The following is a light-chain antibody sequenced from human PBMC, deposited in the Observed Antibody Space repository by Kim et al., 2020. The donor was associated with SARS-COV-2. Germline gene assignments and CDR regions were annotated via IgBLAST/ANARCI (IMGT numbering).Light chain of an antibody. CDR3: QQYTTYAWT. V-gene: IGKV1-5*03. CDR2: QAS. Sequence: ASVGDRVTIPCRASQRIDSWLAWHQQKPGKAPKLLIYQASILESGVPSRFSGSGSGTEFTLTIGSLQPDDFATYFCQQYTTYAWTFGQGTKVDIK. J-gene: IGKJ1*01. CDR1: QRIDSW.